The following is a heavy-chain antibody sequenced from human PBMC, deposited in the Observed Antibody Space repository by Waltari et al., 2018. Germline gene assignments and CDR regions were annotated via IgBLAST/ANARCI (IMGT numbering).Heavy chain of an antibody. V-gene: IGHV3-33*01. CDR1: GFTFSSYG. CDR3: ARGAVKAAPLLMDV. D-gene: IGHD6-13*01. J-gene: IGHJ6*02. CDR2: IWYDGSNK. Sequence: QVQLVESGGGVVQPGRSLRLSCAASGFTFSSYGMHWVRQAPGKGLEWVAVIWYDGSNKYYADSVKGRFTISRDNSKNTLYLQMNSLRAEDTAVYYCARGAVKAAPLLMDVWGQGTTVTVSS.